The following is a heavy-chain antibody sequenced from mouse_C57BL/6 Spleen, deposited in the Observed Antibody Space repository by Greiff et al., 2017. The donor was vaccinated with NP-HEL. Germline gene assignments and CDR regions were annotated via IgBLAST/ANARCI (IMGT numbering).Heavy chain of an antibody. CDR3: AKKGDVGYFDV. Sequence: VHLVESGPGLVQPSQSLSITCTVSGFSLTSYGVHWVRQSPGKGLEWLGVIWRGGSTDYNAAFMSRLSITKDNSKSQVFFKMNSLQADDTAIYYCAKKGDVGYFDVWGTGTTVTVSS. CDR1: GFSLTSYG. V-gene: IGHV2-5*01. D-gene: IGHD3-3*01. J-gene: IGHJ1*03. CDR2: IWRGGST.